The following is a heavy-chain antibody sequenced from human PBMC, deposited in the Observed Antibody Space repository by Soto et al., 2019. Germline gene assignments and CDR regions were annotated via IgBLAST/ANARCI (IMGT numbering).Heavy chain of an antibody. CDR3: TRDTLYDFWSGFDY. V-gene: IGHV3-49*03. Sequence: GGSLRLSCTATGFTFGDYAMSWFRQAPGKGLEWVGFIRSKAYGGTTEYAASVKGRFTISRDDSKSIAYLQMNSLKTEDTAVYYCTRDTLYDFWSGFDYWGQGTLVTVSS. J-gene: IGHJ4*02. CDR1: GFTFGDYA. D-gene: IGHD3-3*01. CDR2: IRSKAYGGTT.